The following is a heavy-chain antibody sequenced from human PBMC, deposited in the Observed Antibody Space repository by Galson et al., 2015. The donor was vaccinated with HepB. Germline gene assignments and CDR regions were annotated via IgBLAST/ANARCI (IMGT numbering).Heavy chain of an antibody. D-gene: IGHD6-25*01. CDR1: GFTVSSNY. CDR3: ARGIGAAKVSNDY. V-gene: IGHV3-66*02. J-gene: IGHJ4*02. CDR2: IYSGGST. Sequence: SLRLSCAASGFTVSSNYMSWVRQAPGKGLGWVSVIYSGGSTYYADSVKGRFTISRDNSKNTLYLQMNSLRAEDTAVYYCARGIGAAKVSNDYWGQGTLVTVSS.